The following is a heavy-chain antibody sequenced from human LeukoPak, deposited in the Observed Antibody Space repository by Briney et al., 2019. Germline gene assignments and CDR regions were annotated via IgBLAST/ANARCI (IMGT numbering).Heavy chain of an antibody. V-gene: IGHV3-7*01. D-gene: IGHD3-16*01. J-gene: IGHJ4*02. CDR1: GFTFSSYS. CDR3: ARDMGGYYFDY. Sequence: GGSLRLSCAASGFTFSSYSMSWVRQAPGKGLEWMANIKHDGSEKYYVDSVKGRFTISRDNAKNSLYLQMNSLRAEDTAVYYCARDMGGYYFDYWGQGTLVTVSS. CDR2: IKHDGSEK.